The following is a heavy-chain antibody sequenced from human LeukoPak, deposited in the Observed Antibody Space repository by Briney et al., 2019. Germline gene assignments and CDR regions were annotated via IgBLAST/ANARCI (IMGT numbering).Heavy chain of an antibody. V-gene: IGHV3-23*01. Sequence: GGSLRLSCAASGFTFSSYAMSWVRQAPGKGLEWVSGISGSGGSIYYADSVKGRFTISRDNAKNSLYLQMNSLRAEDTAVYYCARVSGLLYGDYWAGYWGQGTLVTVSS. CDR1: GFTFSSYA. CDR3: ARVSGLLYGDYWAGY. J-gene: IGHJ4*02. CDR2: ISGSGGSI. D-gene: IGHD4-17*01.